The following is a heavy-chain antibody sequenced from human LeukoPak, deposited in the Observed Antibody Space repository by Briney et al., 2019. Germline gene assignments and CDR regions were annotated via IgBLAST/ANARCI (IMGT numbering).Heavy chain of an antibody. CDR2: ISSSSSFI. V-gene: IGHV3-21*01. CDR3: AVQRGYSYGYLDY. D-gene: IGHD5-18*01. Sequence: PGGSLRLSCAASGFTFSSYSMNWVRQAPGKGLEWVSSISSSSSFIYYADSVKGRFTISRDNAKNSLYLQMNSLRAEDTAVYYCAVQRGYSYGYLDYWGQGTLVTVSS. CDR1: GFTFSSYS. J-gene: IGHJ4*02.